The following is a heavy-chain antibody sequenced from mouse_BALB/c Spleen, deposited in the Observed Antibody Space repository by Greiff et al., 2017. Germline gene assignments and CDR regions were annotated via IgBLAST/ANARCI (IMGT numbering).Heavy chain of an antibody. Sequence: QVQLKESGPGLVQPSQSLSITCTVSGFSLTSYGVHWVRQSPGKGLEWLGVIWSGGSTDYNAAFISRLSISKDNSKSQVFFKMNSLQANDTAIYYCARTENWDEDAMDYWGQGTSVTVSS. D-gene: IGHD4-1*01. CDR3: ARTENWDEDAMDY. CDR2: IWSGGST. J-gene: IGHJ4*01. CDR1: GFSLTSYG. V-gene: IGHV2-2*02.